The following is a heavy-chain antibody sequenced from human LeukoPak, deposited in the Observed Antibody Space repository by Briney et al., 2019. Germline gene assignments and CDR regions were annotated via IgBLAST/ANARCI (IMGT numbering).Heavy chain of an antibody. J-gene: IGHJ3*02. D-gene: IGHD3-3*01. Sequence: PSETLSLTCTVSGGSISSYYWSWIRQPPGRGLEWIGYIYYSGSTSYYPSLKSRVTISVDTSKNQFSLKLSSVTAADTAVYYCARDTSVTIFGVVTSAFDIWGQGTMVTVSS. CDR1: GGSISSYY. V-gene: IGHV4-59*12. CDR3: ARDTSVTIFGVVTSAFDI. CDR2: IYYSGST.